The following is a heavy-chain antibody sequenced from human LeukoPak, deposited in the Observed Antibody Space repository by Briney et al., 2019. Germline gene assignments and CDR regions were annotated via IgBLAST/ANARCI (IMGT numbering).Heavy chain of an antibody. CDR2: ISSSGSTI. CDR3: ANKYYLDY. D-gene: IGHD3-10*01. CDR1: GFPFSSYE. Sequence: GGSLRLSFAASGFPFSSYEMNWVRPAPGKGLEWVSYISSSGSTIYYADSVKGRFTISRDNAKNSLYLQMNSLRAEDKAVYYCANKYYLDYWGQGTLVTVSS. V-gene: IGHV3-48*03. J-gene: IGHJ4*02.